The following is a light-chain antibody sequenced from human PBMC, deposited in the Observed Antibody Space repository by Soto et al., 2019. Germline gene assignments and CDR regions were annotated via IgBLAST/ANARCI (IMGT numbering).Light chain of an antibody. J-gene: IGKJ2*01. CDR3: QQYNSLPYT. V-gene: IGKV1-33*01. CDR2: TVP. Sequence: DIQMTQSPSSLSASLGDRVTITCRASQDISTYLNWYQQKPGKAPNLLIYTVPNLETGVPSRFSGSGSGTVFTLTISALQPEDIATSYCQQYNSLPYTFGQGTRLEIE. CDR1: QDISTY.